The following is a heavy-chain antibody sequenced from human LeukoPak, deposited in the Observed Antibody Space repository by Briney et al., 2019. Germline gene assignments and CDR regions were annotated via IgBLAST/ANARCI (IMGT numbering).Heavy chain of an antibody. D-gene: IGHD7-27*01. Sequence: SETLSLTCTVPGGSISSYYWSWIRQPAGKGLEWIGRIFTTGGANYNPSLKSRVTMSLDTSKNLFSLKLNSVTAADTAVYYCVRDGPSWGLLWGQGALVTVSS. CDR2: IFTTGGA. V-gene: IGHV4-4*07. J-gene: IGHJ4*02. CDR3: VRDGPSWGLL. CDR1: GGSISSYY.